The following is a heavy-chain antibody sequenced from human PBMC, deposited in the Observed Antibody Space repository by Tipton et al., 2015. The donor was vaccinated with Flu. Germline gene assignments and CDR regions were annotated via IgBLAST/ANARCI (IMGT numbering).Heavy chain of an antibody. CDR2: IYFSGST. Sequence: TLSLTCTVSGGSISSGGYYWGWIPPHPGKGPEWVGVIYFSGSTYYNPSLQSRVTISVDTSKNPFSLKLSSVTAADPAVYYCARDTVRGAAGLDYWGQGTLVTVSS. V-gene: IGHV4-31*03. CDR1: GGSISSGGYY. D-gene: IGHD6-13*01. CDR3: ARDTVRGAAGLDY. J-gene: IGHJ4*02.